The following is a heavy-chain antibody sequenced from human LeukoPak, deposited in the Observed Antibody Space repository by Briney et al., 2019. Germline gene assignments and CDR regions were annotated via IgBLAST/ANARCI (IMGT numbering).Heavy chain of an antibody. CDR2: IYYSGST. D-gene: IGHD3-9*01. Sequence: SETLSLTCTVSGGSLSSGGYYWSWVRQHPGKGLEWIRYIYYSGSTYYNPSLKSRVTISVDTSKNQFSLKLSSVSAADTAVYYCARSLTGPIFVDIWGQGTMVTVSS. CDR1: GGSLSSGGYY. V-gene: IGHV4-31*03. CDR3: ARSLTGPIFVDI. J-gene: IGHJ3*02.